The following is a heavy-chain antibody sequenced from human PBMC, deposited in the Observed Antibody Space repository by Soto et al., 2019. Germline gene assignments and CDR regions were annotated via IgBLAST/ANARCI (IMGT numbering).Heavy chain of an antibody. CDR3: ARSDYYDSSGSGYAFDI. Sequence: SVKVSCKASGGTFSSYAISWVRQAPGQGLEWMGGIIPIFGTANYAQKFQGRVTITADESTSTAYMELSSLGSEDTAVYYCARSDYYDSSGSGYAFDIWGQGTMVTVSS. CDR2: IIPIFGTA. V-gene: IGHV1-69*13. D-gene: IGHD3-22*01. J-gene: IGHJ3*02. CDR1: GGTFSSYA.